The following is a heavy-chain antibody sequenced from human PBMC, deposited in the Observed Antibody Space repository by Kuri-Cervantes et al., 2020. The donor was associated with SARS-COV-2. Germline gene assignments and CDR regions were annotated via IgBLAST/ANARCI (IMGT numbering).Heavy chain of an antibody. Sequence: GSLRLSCGASGFSLTNYAIHWVRQAPGKGLEWVSVIWYDGKNEYYAGPVKGRFNISRDTSKNTVSLHMSSLRAEDTAMYYCATGAANSYMDVWGRGTTVTVSS. CDR1: GFSLTNYA. V-gene: IGHV3-33*08. CDR3: ATGAANSYMDV. D-gene: IGHD3-10*01. J-gene: IGHJ6*03. CDR2: IWYDGKNE.